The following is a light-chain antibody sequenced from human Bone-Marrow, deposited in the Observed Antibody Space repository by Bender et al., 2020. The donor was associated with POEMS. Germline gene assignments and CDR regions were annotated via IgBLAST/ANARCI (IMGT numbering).Light chain of an antibody. V-gene: IGLV2-14*03. CDR1: SSDVGVYKY. CDR3: AVWDDSLNGWV. J-gene: IGLJ3*02. Sequence: QSALTQPASVSGSPGQSITISCTGTSSDVGVYKYVSWYQHHPGKAPKLMIYDVGNRPSGVSSRFSGSKSGNTASLTISGLQSEDEADYYCAVWDDSLNGWVFGGGTKLTVL. CDR2: DVG.